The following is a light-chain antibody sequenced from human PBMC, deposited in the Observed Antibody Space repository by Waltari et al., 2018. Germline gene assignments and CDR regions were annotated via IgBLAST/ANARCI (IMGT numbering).Light chain of an antibody. Sequence: QSALTPPASVSGSPGQPITISCTGIRSDVGIYNSVLRYQQHPGKAPKGLIYDDSNRPSGISNRFSGSKSGNTASLTISGLQAEDEADYYCSSYTSSSTAVVFGGGTKLTVL. CDR2: DDS. CDR1: RSDVGIYNS. CDR3: SSYTSSSTAVV. V-gene: IGLV2-14*03. J-gene: IGLJ3*02.